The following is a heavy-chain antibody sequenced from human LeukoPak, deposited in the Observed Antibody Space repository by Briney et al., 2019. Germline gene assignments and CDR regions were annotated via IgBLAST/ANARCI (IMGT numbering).Heavy chain of an antibody. CDR3: ARDLGVRSSSWKSDSGYFDL. CDR1: GFTFSDYY. J-gene: IGHJ2*01. D-gene: IGHD6-13*01. Sequence: GGSLRLSCAASGFTFSDYYMSWIRQAPGKGLEWVSYISSSSSYTNYADSVKGRFTISRDNAKNSLYLQMNSLRAENTAVYYCARDLGVRSSSWKSDSGYFDLWGRGTLVTVSS. CDR2: ISSSSSYT. V-gene: IGHV3-11*06.